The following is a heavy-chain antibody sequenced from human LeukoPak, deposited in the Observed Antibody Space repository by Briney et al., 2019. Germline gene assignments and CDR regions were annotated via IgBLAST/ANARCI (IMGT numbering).Heavy chain of an antibody. V-gene: IGHV1-18*01. CDR1: GCASSRYR. D-gene: IGHD3-3*01. Sequence: GCASSRYRVYMVGLAPSQRKEWMGWISAYNGNTNYAQKLQGRVTMTTDTSTRTAYMELRSLRSDDTGVYYCARGTIFGVVIFDPWGQGTLVTVSS. J-gene: IGHJ5*02. CDR2: ISAYNGNT. CDR3: ARGTIFGVVIFDP.